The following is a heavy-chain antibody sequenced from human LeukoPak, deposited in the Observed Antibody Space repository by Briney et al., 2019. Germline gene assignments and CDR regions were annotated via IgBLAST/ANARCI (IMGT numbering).Heavy chain of an antibody. D-gene: IGHD3-16*01. V-gene: IGHV4-31*03. Sequence: SQTLSLTCTVSGGSINNGGYYWSWIRQHPGKGLEWIGYIYYSGSSYYNPSLRSRVTISVDTSKNHFSLKLSSVTAADTAVYYCASAAATFGDYWGQGTLVTVSS. J-gene: IGHJ4*02. CDR2: IYYSGSS. CDR3: ASAAATFGDY. CDR1: GGSINNGGYY.